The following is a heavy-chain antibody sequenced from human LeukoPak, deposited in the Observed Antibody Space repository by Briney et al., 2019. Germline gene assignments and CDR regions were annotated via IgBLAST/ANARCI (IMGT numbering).Heavy chain of an antibody. CDR3: TSRRIGRQWLVIDY. D-gene: IGHD6-19*01. J-gene: IGHJ4*02. Sequence: GGSLRLSRTASGFTFGDYAMSWFRQAPGKGLEWVGFIRSKAYGGTTEYAASVKGRFTISRDDSKSIAYLQMNSLKTEDTAVYYCTSRRIGRQWLVIDYWGQGTLVTVSS. CDR1: GFTFGDYA. CDR2: IRSKAYGGTT. V-gene: IGHV3-49*03.